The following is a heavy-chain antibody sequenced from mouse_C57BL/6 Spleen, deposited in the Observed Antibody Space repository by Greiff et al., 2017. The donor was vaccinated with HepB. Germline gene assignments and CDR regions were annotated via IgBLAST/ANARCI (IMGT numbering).Heavy chain of an antibody. J-gene: IGHJ4*01. D-gene: IGHD1-1*01. Sequence: VQLKESGPGLVKPSQSLSLTCSVTGYSITSGYYWNWIRQFPGNKLEWMGYISYDGSNNYNPSLKNRISITRDTSKNQFFLKLNSVTTEDTATYYCASSYGSSYDYAMDYWGQGTSVTVSS. CDR3: ASSYGSSYDYAMDY. CDR1: GYSITSGYY. CDR2: ISYDGSN. V-gene: IGHV3-6*01.